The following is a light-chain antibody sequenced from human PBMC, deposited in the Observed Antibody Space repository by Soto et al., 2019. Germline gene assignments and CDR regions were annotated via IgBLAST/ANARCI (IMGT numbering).Light chain of an antibody. Sequence: EILITQSPSTLSASVGERVTITCRASQSVTTWLAWYQQKPGKAPKLLIYDVSSLESGVPSRFSGSGSGTEIILTISSLQPEDFATYYCQQYDSYSWTFGQGTKVDIK. CDR3: QQYDSYSWT. CDR2: DVS. V-gene: IGKV1-5*01. CDR1: QSVTTW. J-gene: IGKJ1*01.